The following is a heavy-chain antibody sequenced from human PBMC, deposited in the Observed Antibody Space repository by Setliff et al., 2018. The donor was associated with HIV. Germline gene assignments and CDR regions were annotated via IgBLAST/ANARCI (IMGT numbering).Heavy chain of an antibody. Sequence: ASETLSLTCSVSGGSISSGSYYWTWIRQPAGKGPEWIGHIYTNGYTNYNPSLKSRVTISVDTSKNQSSLRLTSVTAADTAVYYCARAPPGIQNDAFDVWGQGTMVTVSS. CDR1: GGSISSGSYY. CDR2: IYTNGYT. J-gene: IGHJ3*01. CDR3: ARAPPGIQNDAFDV. V-gene: IGHV4-61*09.